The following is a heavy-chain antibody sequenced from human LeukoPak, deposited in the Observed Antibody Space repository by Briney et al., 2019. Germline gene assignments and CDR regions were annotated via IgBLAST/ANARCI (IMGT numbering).Heavy chain of an antibody. J-gene: IGHJ4*02. D-gene: IGHD2-15*01. CDR2: ISSSSSYI. CDR3: AREVVAAQYYFDY. CDR1: GFTFSSYS. Sequence: GGSLRLSCAASGFTFSSYSMNWVRQAPGKGLEWVSSISSSSSYIYYADSVKGRFTISRDNAKNSLYLQMNSLRAEDTAVYYCAREVVAAQYYFDYWGQGTLVTVSS. V-gene: IGHV3-21*01.